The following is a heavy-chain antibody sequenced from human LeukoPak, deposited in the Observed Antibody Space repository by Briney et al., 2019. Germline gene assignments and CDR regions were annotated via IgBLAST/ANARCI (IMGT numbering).Heavy chain of an antibody. J-gene: IGHJ3*02. CDR2: INHSGST. CDR1: GGTFLHYH. D-gene: IGHD2-15*01. V-gene: IGHV4-34*01. CDR3: AREEDCRGGICYLGNGLDI. Sequence: PSETLSQTFPVSGGTFLHYHWHGIRQPPGKGLEWIGEINHSGSTNYNASLKSRGTIPVDTSKNQFSLKLSSVTAADTAVYYCAREEDCRGGICYLGNGLDIWGQGTMVTVSS.